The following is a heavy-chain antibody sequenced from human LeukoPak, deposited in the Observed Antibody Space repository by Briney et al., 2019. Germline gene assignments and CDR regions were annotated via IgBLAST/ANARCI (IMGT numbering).Heavy chain of an antibody. V-gene: IGHV3-7*03. J-gene: IGHJ3*02. CDR2: IKQGGSEK. CDR3: ARASLTGMALDAFDI. CDR1: GFTFSSYW. Sequence: SGGSLRLSCAASGFTFSSYWMSWVRQAPGKGLEWVANIKQGGSEKYYVDSVKGRFIISRDNAKNSLYLQMNRLRADATAVYYCARASLTGMALDAFDIWGQGTMVTVSS. D-gene: IGHD1-20*01.